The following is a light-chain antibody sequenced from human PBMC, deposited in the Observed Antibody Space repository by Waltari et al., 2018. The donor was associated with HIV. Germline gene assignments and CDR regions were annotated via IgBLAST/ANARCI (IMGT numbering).Light chain of an antibody. CDR2: GTN. CDR3: NSRDDIGHWF. V-gene: IGLV3-19*01. CDR1: RVRTYY. Sequence: SSELTQDPAVSVGLGQTVRITCQGDRVRTYYTIWYQQKPEQATVLVFYGTNKRPSGIPERFSGSTSGDTASLTITGAQAEDEADYYCNSRDDIGHWFFGAGTKVTVL. J-gene: IGLJ3*02.